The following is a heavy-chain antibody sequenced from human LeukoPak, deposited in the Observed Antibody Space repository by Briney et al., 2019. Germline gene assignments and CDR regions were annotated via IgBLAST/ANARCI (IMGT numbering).Heavy chain of an antibody. CDR2: ISWNSGNI. V-gene: IGHV3-9*01. Sequence: GGSLRLSCAASGFTFDDYAMHWVRQVPGKGLEWVSGISWNSGNIGYADFVKGRFTISRDNAKNSLYLQMNSLRAEDTAVYYCARVMNYDSSGYYSGLLAFDIWGQGTMVTVSS. CDR1: GFTFDDYA. J-gene: IGHJ3*02. D-gene: IGHD3-22*01. CDR3: ARVMNYDSSGYYSGLLAFDI.